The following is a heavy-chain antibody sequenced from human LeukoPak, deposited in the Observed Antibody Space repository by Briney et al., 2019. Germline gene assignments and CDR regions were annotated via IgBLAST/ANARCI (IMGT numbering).Heavy chain of an antibody. CDR2: ISGSGLMT. CDR1: GFTFSSYG. D-gene: IGHD1-26*01. Sequence: PGTSLRLSCAASGFTFSSYGVTWVRQAPGKGLEWVATISGSGLMTYYADSVKGRFTVSGDNSKNTLYLQMSSLTAADTAVYYCAKDRSIGTYYTFDHWGQGTLVTVSS. J-gene: IGHJ4*02. CDR3: AKDRSIGTYYTFDH. V-gene: IGHV3-23*01.